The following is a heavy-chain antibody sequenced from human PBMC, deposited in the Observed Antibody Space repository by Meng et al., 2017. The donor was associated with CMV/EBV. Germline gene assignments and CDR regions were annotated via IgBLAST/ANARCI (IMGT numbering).Heavy chain of an antibody. CDR3: ARDKGDYYDSSGYSLGSHHGPLDY. Sequence: ASVKVSCKASGYTFTSYGISWVLQAPGQGLEWMGWISAYNGNTNYAQKLQGRVTMTTDTSTSTAYMELRSLRSDDTAVYYCARDKGDYYDSSGYSLGSHHGPLDYWGQGTLVTVSS. V-gene: IGHV1-18*01. D-gene: IGHD3-22*01. J-gene: IGHJ4*02. CDR1: GYTFTSYG. CDR2: ISAYNGNT.